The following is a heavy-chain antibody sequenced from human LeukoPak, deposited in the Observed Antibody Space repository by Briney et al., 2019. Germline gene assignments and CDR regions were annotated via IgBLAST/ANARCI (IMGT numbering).Heavy chain of an antibody. Sequence: GGSLRLSCAASGFTFSSYWMHWVRQAPGKGLVWVSRINSDGSSTSYADSVKGRFTISRDNAKNTLYLQMNSLRAEDTAVYYCASTYYYGSGSYYIYYYGMDVWGKGTTVTVCS. CDR1: GFTFSSYW. CDR3: ASTYYYGSGSYYIYYYGMDV. CDR2: INSDGSST. J-gene: IGHJ6*04. V-gene: IGHV3-74*01. D-gene: IGHD3-10*01.